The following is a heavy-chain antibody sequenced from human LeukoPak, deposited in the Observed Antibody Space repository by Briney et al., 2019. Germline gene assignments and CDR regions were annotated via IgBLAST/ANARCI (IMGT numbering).Heavy chain of an antibody. CDR3: ARGPDSSGYYYFDY. CDR2: IYHSGST. CDR1: GGSISSGDYY. J-gene: IGHJ4*02. D-gene: IGHD3-22*01. Sequence: SETLSLTCTVSGGSISSGDYYWSWIRQPPGKGLEWIGYIYHSGSTYYNPSLKSRVIISVDTSKNQFSLKLSSVTAADTAVYYCARGPDSSGYYYFDYWGQGTLVTVSS. V-gene: IGHV4-30-4*01.